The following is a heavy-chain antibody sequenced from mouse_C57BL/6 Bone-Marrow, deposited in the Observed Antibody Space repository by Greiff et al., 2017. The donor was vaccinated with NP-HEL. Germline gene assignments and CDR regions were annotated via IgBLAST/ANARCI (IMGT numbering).Heavy chain of an antibody. J-gene: IGHJ2*01. CDR1: GFSLTSYG. Sequence: VQLQQSGPGLVQPSQSLSITCTVSGFSLTSYGVHWVRQSPGKGLEWLGVIWSGGSTVYNAAVISRLSISKDNSKSQGFCKMNSLQADDTAIYYCASYYYAVADYWGQGTTLTVSS. D-gene: IGHD1-1*01. CDR2: IWSGGST. CDR3: ASYYYAVADY. V-gene: IGHV2-2*01.